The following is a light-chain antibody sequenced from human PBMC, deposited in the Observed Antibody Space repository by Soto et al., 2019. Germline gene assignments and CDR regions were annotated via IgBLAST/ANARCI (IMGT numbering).Light chain of an antibody. CDR3: SSYAGSDNVV. CDR2: EVS. J-gene: IGLJ2*01. V-gene: IGLV2-8*01. CDR1: SSDVGGYNY. Sequence: QSALTQPPSASGSPGQSVTISCTGTSSDVGGYNYVSWYQQHPGKAPKLMIYEVSKRPSGVPDRLSGSKSVNTASLTVSGLHSEDEADYYWSSYAGSDNVVFGRGTKLTVL.